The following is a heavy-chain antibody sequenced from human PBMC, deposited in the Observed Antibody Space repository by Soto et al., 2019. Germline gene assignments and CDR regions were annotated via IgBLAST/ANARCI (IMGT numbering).Heavy chain of an antibody. J-gene: IGHJ4*02. V-gene: IGHV3-30*03. D-gene: IGHD3-16*01. CDR1: GFTFSSYG. CDR3: ARWGTTGGFDL. Sequence: QVQLVESGGGVVQPGRSLRLSCAASGFTFSSYGMHWVRQAPGKGLEWVAVISYDGNNKDYGDSVKGRFTVSRDNSQNTLHLQMDFLRPEDTALYYCARWGTTGGFDLWGQGTLVSVSS. CDR2: ISYDGNNK.